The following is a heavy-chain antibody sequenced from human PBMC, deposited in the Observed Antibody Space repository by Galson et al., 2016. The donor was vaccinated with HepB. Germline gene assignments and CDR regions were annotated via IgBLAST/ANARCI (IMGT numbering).Heavy chain of an antibody. CDR1: GDSISSGDYS. CDR2: ISHTGNA. Sequence: TLSLTCAVSGDSISSGDYSWTWIRKPPGTGLEWIGHISHTGNAYYSPSLKSRVTMSVDRPKNHFSLHLASVTAADTDVYYCARGPRLLRAYGDLISYFDYWGQGILVAVSS. CDR3: ARGPRLLRAYGDLISYFDY. J-gene: IGHJ4*02. V-gene: IGHV4-30-2*01. D-gene: IGHD3-10*01.